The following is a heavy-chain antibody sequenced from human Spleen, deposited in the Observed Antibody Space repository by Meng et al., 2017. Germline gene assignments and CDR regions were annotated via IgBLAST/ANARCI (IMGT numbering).Heavy chain of an antibody. CDR2: INPNSGGT. D-gene: IGHD6-6*01. J-gene: IGHJ4*02. V-gene: IGHV1-2*06. Sequence: QVQLVQSWAEVKKPGASVKVSCKASGYTFTGYYMHWLRQAPGQGLEWMGRINPNSGGTNYAQKFQGRVTMTRDTSISTAYMELSRLRSDDTAVYYCARSHSSSDDTNFDYWGQGTLVTVSS. CDR3: ARSHSSSDDTNFDY. CDR1: GYTFTGYY.